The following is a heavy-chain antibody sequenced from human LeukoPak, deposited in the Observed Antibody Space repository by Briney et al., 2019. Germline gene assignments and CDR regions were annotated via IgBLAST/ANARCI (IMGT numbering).Heavy chain of an antibody. CDR1: GFTFSSYS. D-gene: IGHD3-22*01. V-gene: IGHV3-21*01. J-gene: IGHJ4*02. CDR3: AKETTYYYDTPIDYFDY. Sequence: GGSLRLSCAASGFTFSSYSMNWVRQAPGKGLEWVSSISSSSSYIYYADSVEGRFTISRDNAKNSLYLQMNSLRAEDTAVYYCAKETTYYYDTPIDYFDYWGQGTLVTVSS. CDR2: ISSSSSYI.